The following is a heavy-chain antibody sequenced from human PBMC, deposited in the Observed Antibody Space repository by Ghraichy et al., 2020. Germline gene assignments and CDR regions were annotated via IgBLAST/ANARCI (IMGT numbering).Heavy chain of an antibody. V-gene: IGHV4-34*01. J-gene: IGHJ4*02. Sequence: SQTLSLTCAVYGGSFSGYYWSWIRQPPGKGLEWIGEINHSGSTNYNPSLKSRVTISVDTSKNQFSLKLSSLTAADTAVYYWARSAAAGDRLFDYWGQGTLVTVSS. CDR1: GGSFSGYY. CDR2: INHSGST. CDR3: ARSAAAGDRLFDY. D-gene: IGHD6-13*01.